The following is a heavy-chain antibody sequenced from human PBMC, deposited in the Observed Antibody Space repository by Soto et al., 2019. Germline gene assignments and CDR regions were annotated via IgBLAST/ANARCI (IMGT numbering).Heavy chain of an antibody. Sequence: QVQVVQSGDEVKETGASVRVSCKTSGYSFTAYGISWVRQAPGQGLEWMGWISCYNGKTKYAQKVQGRVTMTTDTSTSTVYMELRSLTSDDTAFYYCARTPTYSRLGDHWGQGTLVTVAS. CDR3: ARTPTYSRLGDH. J-gene: IGHJ4*02. CDR1: GYSFTAYG. D-gene: IGHD3-22*01. CDR2: ISCYNGKT. V-gene: IGHV1-18*01.